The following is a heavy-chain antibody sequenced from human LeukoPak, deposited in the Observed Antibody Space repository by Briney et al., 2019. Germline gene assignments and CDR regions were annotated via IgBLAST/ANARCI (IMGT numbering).Heavy chain of an antibody. CDR2: FSPYNGHT. CDR3: ARHRAGGYCAVGDCFVHTF. V-gene: IGHV1-18*01. J-gene: IGHJ4*02. CDR1: GYTFNMYG. Sequence: RASVKVSCKASGYTFNMYGISWVRQAPGQGLEWMGWFSPYNGHTNLAQKLQDRVTMTTDTSTNTAYMELRSLRSDDTAVYYCARHRAGGYCAVGDCFVHTFWGQGTLVTVSS. D-gene: IGHD2-8*02.